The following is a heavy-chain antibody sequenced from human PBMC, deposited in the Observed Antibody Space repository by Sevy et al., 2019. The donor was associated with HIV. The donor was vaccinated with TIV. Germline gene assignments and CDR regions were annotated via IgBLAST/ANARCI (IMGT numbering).Heavy chain of an antibody. CDR3: ARVTVRGEGFDP. D-gene: IGHD3-10*01. Sequence: GGSLRLSCAASGFTFSRYWMHWVRQAPGKGLVWVSRINSDGSSTSYADSVKGRFTISRDNAKNTLYLQMNSLRAEDTAVYYWARVTVRGEGFDPWGQGTLVTVSS. CDR2: INSDGSST. CDR1: GFTFSRYW. J-gene: IGHJ5*02. V-gene: IGHV3-74*01.